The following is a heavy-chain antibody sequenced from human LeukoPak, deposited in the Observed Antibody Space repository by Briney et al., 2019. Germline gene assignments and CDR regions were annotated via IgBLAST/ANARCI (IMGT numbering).Heavy chain of an antibody. Sequence: PGGSLRLSCAASGFTFSSYGMHWVRQAPGKGLEWVAVIWYDGSNKYYADSVKGRFTISRDNSKNTLYLQMNSLRAEDTAVYYCARDGERYFYWLLLTTSFDYWGQGTLVTVSS. CDR1: GFTFSSYG. V-gene: IGHV3-33*01. J-gene: IGHJ4*02. CDR2: IWYDGSNK. D-gene: IGHD3-9*01. CDR3: ARDGERYFYWLLLTTSFDY.